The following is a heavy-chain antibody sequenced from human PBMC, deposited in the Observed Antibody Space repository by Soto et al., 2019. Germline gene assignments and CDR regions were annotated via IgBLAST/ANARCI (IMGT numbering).Heavy chain of an antibody. CDR2: IIPILGIA. CDR3: ARVGDSSGYYVRDV. V-gene: IGHV1-69*02. D-gene: IGHD3-22*01. J-gene: IGHJ6*02. CDR1: GGTFSSYT. Sequence: QVQLVQSGAEVKKPGSSVKVSCKASGGTFSSYTISWVRQAPGQGLEWMGRIIPILGIANYAQKFQGRVTITAEKSTSTAYMELSSLRSEDTAVYYCARVGDSSGYYVRDVWGQGTTVTVSS.